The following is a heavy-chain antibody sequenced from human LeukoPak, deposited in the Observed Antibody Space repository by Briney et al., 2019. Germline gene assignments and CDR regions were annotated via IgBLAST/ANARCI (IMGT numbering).Heavy chain of an antibody. V-gene: IGHV1-2*02. J-gene: IGHJ4*02. Sequence: GASVKLSCNASAYTFTGYYMHWVRQAPAQGLGWVGWINPNSGGTNYAQKFQGRVTMTRDTSISTAYMELSRLRSDDTAVYYCARLSYSSSWYFDYWGQGTLVTVSS. CDR3: ARLSYSSSWYFDY. D-gene: IGHD6-13*01. CDR2: INPNSGGT. CDR1: AYTFTGYY.